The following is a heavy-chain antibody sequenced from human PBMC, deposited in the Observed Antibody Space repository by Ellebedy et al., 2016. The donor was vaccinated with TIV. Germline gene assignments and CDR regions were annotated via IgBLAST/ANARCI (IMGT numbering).Heavy chain of an antibody. D-gene: IGHD2-8*01. V-gene: IGHV1-2*02. CDR2: INPNSGGT. J-gene: IGHJ4*02. CDR3: ARARCSNVDCHIPGY. CDR1: GYTFTASY. Sequence: AASVKVSCKASGYTFTASYLHWVRQAPGQGLEWMGWINPNSGGTTYAQSCQGRLTMTRDTSINTAYMELRRLRSDDTAVYYCARARCSNVDCHIPGYWGQGSLVTVSS.